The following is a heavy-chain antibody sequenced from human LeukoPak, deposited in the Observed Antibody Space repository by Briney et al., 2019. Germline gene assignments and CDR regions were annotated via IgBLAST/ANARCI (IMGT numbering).Heavy chain of an antibody. CDR1: GYTFTGYY. V-gene: IGHV1-2*02. CDR3: ARAPDYGDYAWDY. CDR2: INPNSGGT. J-gene: IGHJ4*02. Sequence: ASVKVSCKASGYTFTGYYMHWVRQAPGQGLEWMGWINPNSGGTNYAQKFQGRVTMTRDTSISTAYMELSRLRSDDTAVYYCARAPDYGDYAWDYWGQGTLVTVSS. D-gene: IGHD4-17*01.